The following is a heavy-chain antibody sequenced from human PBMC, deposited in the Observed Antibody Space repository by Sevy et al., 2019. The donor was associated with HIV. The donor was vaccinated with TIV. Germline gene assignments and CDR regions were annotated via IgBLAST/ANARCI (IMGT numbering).Heavy chain of an antibody. CDR2: ST. V-gene: IGHV3-23*01. J-gene: IGHJ4*02. D-gene: IGHD1-26*01. Sequence: GGSLRLSCVASGFTFSSFAMSWVRQAPGKGLEWVSSTNYVDSVKGLFTISRDNSKNTLYLQMTSLRAEDTAVYYCAKDQRIVGASSFDYWGQGTLVTVSS. CDR1: GFTFSSFA. CDR3: AKDQRIVGASSFDY.